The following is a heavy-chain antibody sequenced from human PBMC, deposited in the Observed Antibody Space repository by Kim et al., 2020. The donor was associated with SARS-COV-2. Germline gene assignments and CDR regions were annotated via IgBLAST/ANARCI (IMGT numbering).Heavy chain of an antibody. Sequence: ASVKVSCKASGYTFTSYYMHWVRQAPGQGLEWMGIINPSGGSTSYAQKFQGRVTMTRDTSTSTVYMELSSLRSEDTAVYYCARGLPWVAGTGRAFDIWGQGTMVTVSS. D-gene: IGHD6-19*01. V-gene: IGHV1-46*01. CDR3: ARGLPWVAGTGRAFDI. CDR1: GYTFTSYY. J-gene: IGHJ3*02. CDR2: INPSGGST.